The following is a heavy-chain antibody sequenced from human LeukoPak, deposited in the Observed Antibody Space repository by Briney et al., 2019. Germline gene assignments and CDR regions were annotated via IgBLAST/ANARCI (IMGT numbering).Heavy chain of an antibody. CDR1: GGSISSTSYH. CDR2: VYYTGSA. D-gene: IGHD3-10*01. Sequence: SETLSLTCTVSGGSISSTSYHWAWIRQPPGKGLEWIATVYYTGSAYYNPSLKSRVTISVDTSKSQFSLKLSSVTTADTALYYCARYASGSYYWFDPRGQGTPVTVSS. CDR3: ARYASGSYYWFDP. J-gene: IGHJ5*02. V-gene: IGHV4-39*01.